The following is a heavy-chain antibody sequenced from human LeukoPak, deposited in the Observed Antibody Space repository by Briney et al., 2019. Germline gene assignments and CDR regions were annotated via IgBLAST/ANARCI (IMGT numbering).Heavy chain of an antibody. CDR2: ISYDGSNK. Sequence: GGSLRLSCAASGFTFSSYGMHWVRQAPGKGLEWVAVISYDGSNKYYADSVKGRFTISRDNAKNSLYLQMNSLRAEDTAVYYCAKGSSSFDYWGQGTLVTVSS. V-gene: IGHV3-30*18. D-gene: IGHD6-6*01. CDR3: AKGSSSFDY. CDR1: GFTFSSYG. J-gene: IGHJ4*02.